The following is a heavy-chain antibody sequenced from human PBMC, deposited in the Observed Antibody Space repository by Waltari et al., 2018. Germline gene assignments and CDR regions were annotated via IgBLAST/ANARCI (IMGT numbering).Heavy chain of an antibody. V-gene: IGHV4-39*01. CDR3: VYVKAAFDI. D-gene: IGHD2-8*01. CDR1: GGSISSSSYY. Sequence: QLQLQESGPGLVKPSETLSLTCTVSGGSISSSSYYWGLHRQPPRIGRGWIVSIYYIGVTYYNPSLKSRSTISVDPSNNQFSLQLSSVTAADTAVYYCVYVKAAFDICGQGTMVTVSS. J-gene: IGHJ3*02. CDR2: IYYIGVT.